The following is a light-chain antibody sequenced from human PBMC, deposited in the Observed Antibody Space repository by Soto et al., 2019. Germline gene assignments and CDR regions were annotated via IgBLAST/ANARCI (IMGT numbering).Light chain of an antibody. CDR2: EAS. CDR1: QDVGKF. V-gene: IGKV3-11*01. J-gene: IGKJ4*01. CDR3: QQRNSWPLT. Sequence: VLTQSPATLSLSPRERTTLSCRASQDVGKFLVWYHQKPGLSPSLVIYEASKRATDIPDRFSGSGSGTAFTLTINRLEPEDVGFYYCQQRNSWPLTFGGGTKVDIK.